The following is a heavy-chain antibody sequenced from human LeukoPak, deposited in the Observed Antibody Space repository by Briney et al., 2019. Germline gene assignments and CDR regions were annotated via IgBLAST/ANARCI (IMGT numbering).Heavy chain of an antibody. J-gene: IGHJ6*03. Sequence: GGSLRLSCAATGFTVSSNYMSWVRQAPGKGLEWVSVIYSGGSTYYADSVKGRFTISRDNSKNTLYLQMNSLRAEDTAVYYCARTPRNYYYYMDVWGKGTTVTVSS. CDR1: GFTVSSNY. CDR3: ARTPRNYYYYMDV. V-gene: IGHV3-53*01. CDR2: IYSGGST.